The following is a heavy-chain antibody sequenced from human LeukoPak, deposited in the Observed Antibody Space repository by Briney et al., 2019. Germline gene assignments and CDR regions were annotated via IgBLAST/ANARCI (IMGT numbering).Heavy chain of an antibody. CDR1: GFSFSSYT. D-gene: IGHD3-22*01. J-gene: IGHJ4*02. CDR2: MKPDGSEE. Sequence: GGSLRLSCLAPGFSFSSYTMTWVRPPAGKGRERVADMKPDGSEEYYVDSVRGRFTLSRDNARSSVYLQMDSLGGEDTAVYYCAREGGGGGYFSDSYGHPHFDRWGPGTLVTVSS. V-gene: IGHV3-7*01. CDR3: AREGGGGGYFSDSYGHPHFDR.